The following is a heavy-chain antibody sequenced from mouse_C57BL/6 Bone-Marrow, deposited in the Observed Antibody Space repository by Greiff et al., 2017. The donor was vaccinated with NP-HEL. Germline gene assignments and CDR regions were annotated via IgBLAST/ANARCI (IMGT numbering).Heavy chain of an antibody. CDR1: GFTFSSYG. V-gene: IGHV5-6*01. J-gene: IGHJ2*01. CDR2: ISSGGSYT. D-gene: IGHD1-1*01. CDR3: ARQAHYYGSSYYFDY. Sequence: EVMLVESGGDLVKPGGSLKLSCAASGFTFSSYGMSWVRQTPDKRLEWVATISSGGSYTYYPDSVKGRFTTSRDNAKNTLYLQMSSLKSEDTAMYYCARQAHYYGSSYYFDYWGQGTTLTVSS.